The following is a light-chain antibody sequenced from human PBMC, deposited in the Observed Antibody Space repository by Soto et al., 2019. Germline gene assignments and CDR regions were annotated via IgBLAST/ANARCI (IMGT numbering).Light chain of an antibody. V-gene: IGKV1-12*01. J-gene: IGKJ4*01. CDR2: TAS. Sequence: DIQMTQSPSSVSASVGDRVTITCRASQGISNWLAWYQQKPGKASKLLIYTASSLQSGVPSRFSGSGSGTDFTRTISSLQPEDCATYYCQQANSFPPVTFGGGTKVELK. CDR1: QGISNW. CDR3: QQANSFPPVT.